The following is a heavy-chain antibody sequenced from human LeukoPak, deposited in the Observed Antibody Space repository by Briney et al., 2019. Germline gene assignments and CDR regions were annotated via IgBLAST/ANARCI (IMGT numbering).Heavy chain of an antibody. Sequence: TSETLSLTCTVSGGSISSYYWSWIRQPPGKGLEWIGYIYYSGSTNYNPSLKSRVTISVDTSKNQFSLKLSSVTAADTAVYYCARVELLWFGELWGNWFDPWGQGTLVTVSS. J-gene: IGHJ5*02. D-gene: IGHD3-10*01. CDR3: ARVELLWFGELWGNWFDP. CDR2: IYYSGST. CDR1: GGSISSYY. V-gene: IGHV4-59*13.